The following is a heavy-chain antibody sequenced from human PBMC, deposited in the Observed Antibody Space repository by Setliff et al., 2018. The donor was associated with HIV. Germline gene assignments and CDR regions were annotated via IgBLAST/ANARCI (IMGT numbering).Heavy chain of an antibody. CDR1: GFTFSDYT. CDR2: ISDSGRTI. V-gene: IGHV3-48*04. J-gene: IGHJ4*02. D-gene: IGHD3-16*01. CDR3: VRNEGG. Sequence: GSLRLSCAASGFTFSDYTMNWVRQAPGKGLEWLSYISDSGRTIYYVDSVKGRFTISRDNAKNSLYLQMDSLRAEDTAVYYCVRNEGGWGQGTLVTVSS.